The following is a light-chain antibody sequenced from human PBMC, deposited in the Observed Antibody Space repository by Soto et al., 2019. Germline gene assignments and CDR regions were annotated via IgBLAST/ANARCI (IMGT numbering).Light chain of an antibody. Sequence: DIVMTQSPYSLAVSVVESXTINCKSLQSVLHSSNNKDYLVLYQQKPGHPPELXMSWASTREYGGPDRFSGSGSGTDFTRTISSLQAEDVAVYYGQQYYSDPLTFGGGTKVDI. V-gene: IGKV4-1*01. CDR2: WAS. J-gene: IGKJ4*01. CDR3: QQYYSDPLT. CDR1: QSVLHSSNNKDY.